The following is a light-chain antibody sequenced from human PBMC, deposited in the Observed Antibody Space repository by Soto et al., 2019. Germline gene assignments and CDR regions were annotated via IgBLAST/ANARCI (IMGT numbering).Light chain of an antibody. CDR3: QQRCDWPIT. Sequence: EIVLTQSPATLSLSPGERATLSCRASQILYNYLTWYQQKPGQPPRLLIFDASNRAAGVPARFYGSGSGTDFTLTISSLEPEDSAVYYCQQRCDWPITFGGGTKLEIK. CDR1: QILYNY. CDR2: DAS. J-gene: IGKJ4*01. V-gene: IGKV3-11*01.